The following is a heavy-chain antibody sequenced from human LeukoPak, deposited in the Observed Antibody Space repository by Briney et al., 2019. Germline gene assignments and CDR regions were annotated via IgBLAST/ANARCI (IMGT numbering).Heavy chain of an antibody. V-gene: IGHV4-31*03. CDR3: ARHPGGYGDYGMDV. J-gene: IGHJ6*04. CDR1: GGSISSGGYY. Sequence: SETLSLTCTVSGGSISSGGYYWSWIRQHPGKGLEWIGYIYYSGSTYYNPSLKSRVTISVDTSKNQFSLKLSSVTAADTAVYYCARHPGGYGDYGMDVWGKGATVTVSS. CDR2: IYYSGST. D-gene: IGHD4-17*01.